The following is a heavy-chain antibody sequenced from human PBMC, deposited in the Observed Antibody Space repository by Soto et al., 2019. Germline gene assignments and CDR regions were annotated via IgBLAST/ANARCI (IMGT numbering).Heavy chain of an antibody. CDR2: MYYNGSP. CDR3: AREAAAGTRWFDP. J-gene: IGHJ5*02. D-gene: IGHD6-13*01. Sequence: LFLTCSVTGGSIGDFYWSWIRQPPGQGLGWIAYMYYNGSPKNNPSLKSRVTISVDTSKKEFSLKLTSVTAADTAVYYCAREAAAGTRWFDPWGQGTLVTVSS. V-gene: IGHV4-59*01. CDR1: GGSIGDFY.